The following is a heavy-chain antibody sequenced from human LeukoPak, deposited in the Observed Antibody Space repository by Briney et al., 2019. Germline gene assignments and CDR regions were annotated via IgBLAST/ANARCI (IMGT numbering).Heavy chain of an antibody. CDR3: ARGTARLYYYYMDV. V-gene: IGHV1-69*05. CDR1: GGTFISYA. CDR2: VFLIFGTA. J-gene: IGHJ6*03. D-gene: IGHD6-6*01. Sequence: SVKVSCKASGGTFISYAISWVRQALGQGLGWVGRVFLIFGTANYAQKFQSRATITTDESTSTAYMELNSMRSEDTAVYYCARGTARLYYYYMDVWGKGTTVTVSS.